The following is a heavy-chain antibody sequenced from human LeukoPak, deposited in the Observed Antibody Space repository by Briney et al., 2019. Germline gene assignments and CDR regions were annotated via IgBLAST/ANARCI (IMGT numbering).Heavy chain of an antibody. Sequence: GGSLRLSCAASGFTFSSYGMHWVRQAPGKGLEWVAFIRYDGSNKYYADSVKGRFTLSRDNSKNTLYLQMNSLRAEDTAVYYCAKDSYDYGGSFDYWGQGTLVTVSS. CDR2: IRYDGSNK. J-gene: IGHJ4*02. V-gene: IGHV3-30*02. CDR3: AKDSYDYGGSFDY. D-gene: IGHD4-23*01. CDR1: GFTFSSYG.